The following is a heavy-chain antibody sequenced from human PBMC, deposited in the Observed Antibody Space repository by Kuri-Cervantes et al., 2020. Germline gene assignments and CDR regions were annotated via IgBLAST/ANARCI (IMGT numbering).Heavy chain of an antibody. CDR2: INPSGGST. V-gene: IGHV1-46*01. CDR1: GYAFTSCY. CDR3: ATPSMVRGVVEYYYYGMDV. Sequence: ASVKVSCKASGYAFTSCYMHWVRQAPGQGLEWMGIINPSGGSTSYAQKFQGRVTMTRDTSTSTVYMELSSLRSEDTAVYYCATPSMVRGVVEYYYYGMDVWGQGTTVTVSS. D-gene: IGHD3-10*01. J-gene: IGHJ6*02.